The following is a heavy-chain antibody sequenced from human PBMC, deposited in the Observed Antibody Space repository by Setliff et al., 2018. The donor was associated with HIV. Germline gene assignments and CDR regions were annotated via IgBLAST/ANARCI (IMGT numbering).Heavy chain of an antibody. Sequence: SETLSLTCTVSGGSISSSSYYWGWIRQPPGKGLEWIGSIYYSGSTYYNPSLKGRVTISVDTSKNQFSLKLSSVTAADTAVYYCARRGGASSSWYDWYFDLWGRGTLVTVSS. CDR3: ARRGGASSSWYDWYFDL. D-gene: IGHD6-13*01. V-gene: IGHV4-39*01. J-gene: IGHJ2*01. CDR1: GGSISSSSYY. CDR2: IYYSGST.